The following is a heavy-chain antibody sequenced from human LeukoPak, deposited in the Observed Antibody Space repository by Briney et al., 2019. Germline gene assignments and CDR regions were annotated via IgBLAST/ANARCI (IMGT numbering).Heavy chain of an antibody. CDR2: IIPIFGTA. J-gene: IGHJ3*02. CDR3: ARDGGVYDPTRDAFDI. Sequence: ASVKVSCKASGGTFSSYTISWVRQAPGQGLECMGRIIPIFGTANYAQKFQGRVTITTAESTSTVYMELSSLRSDDTAVYFCARDGGVYDPTRDAFDIWGQGTMVTVSS. D-gene: IGHD3-16*01. CDR1: GGTFSSYT. V-gene: IGHV1-69*05.